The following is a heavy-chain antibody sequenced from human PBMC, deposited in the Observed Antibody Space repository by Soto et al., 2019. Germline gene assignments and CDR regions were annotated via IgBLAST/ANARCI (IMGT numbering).Heavy chain of an antibody. CDR1: GYSFTSYW. J-gene: IGHJ6*02. D-gene: IGHD6-19*01. V-gene: IGHV5-51*01. CDR3: ARQGSATYSSGPPGYYGMDV. Sequence: PGESLKISCKGSGYSFTSYWIGWVRQMPGKGLEWMGIIYPGDSDTRYSPSFQGQVTISADKSISTAYLQWSSLKASDTAMYYCARQGSATYSSGPPGYYGMDVWGQGTTVTVSS. CDR2: IYPGDSDT.